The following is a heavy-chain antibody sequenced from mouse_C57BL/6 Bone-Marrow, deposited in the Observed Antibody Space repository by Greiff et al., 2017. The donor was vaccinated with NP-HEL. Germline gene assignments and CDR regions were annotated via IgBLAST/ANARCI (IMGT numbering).Heavy chain of an antibody. D-gene: IGHD2-1*01. Sequence: EVKLMESGGGLVQPGGSLKLSCAASGFTFSDYYMYWVRQTPEKRLEWVAYISNGGGSTYYPDTVKGRFTISRDNAKNTLYLQMSRLKSEDTAMYYCARHYGNYFFYAMDYWGQGTSVTVSS. CDR1: GFTFSDYY. CDR3: ARHYGNYFFYAMDY. J-gene: IGHJ4*01. V-gene: IGHV5-12*01. CDR2: ISNGGGST.